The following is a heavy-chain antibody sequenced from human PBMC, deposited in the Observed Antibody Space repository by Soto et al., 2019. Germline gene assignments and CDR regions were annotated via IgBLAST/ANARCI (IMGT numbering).Heavy chain of an antibody. CDR2: IKQDGSEK. V-gene: IGHV3-7*01. CDR3: ARQPVGYFDY. J-gene: IGHJ4*02. CDR1: GFNFSSYW. Sequence: PGRSLRLSWAASGFNFSSYWMSWVRQAPGKGLEWVANIKQDGSEKYYVDSVKGRFTISRDNAKNSLYLQMNSLRAEDTAVYYCARQPVGYFDYWGQGTLVTVSS.